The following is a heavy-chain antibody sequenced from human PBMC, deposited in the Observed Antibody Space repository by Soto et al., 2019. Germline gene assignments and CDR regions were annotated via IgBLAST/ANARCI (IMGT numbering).Heavy chain of an antibody. CDR1: GGSFSGYY. CDR3: ASLNIVATTFDY. D-gene: IGHD5-12*01. Sequence: SETLSLTCAVYGGSFSGYYWSWIRQPPGKGLEWIGEINRSGSTNYNPSLKSRVTISVDTSKNQFSLKLSSVTAADTAVYYCASLNIVATTFDYWGQGTLVTVSS. J-gene: IGHJ4*02. V-gene: IGHV4-34*01. CDR2: INRSGST.